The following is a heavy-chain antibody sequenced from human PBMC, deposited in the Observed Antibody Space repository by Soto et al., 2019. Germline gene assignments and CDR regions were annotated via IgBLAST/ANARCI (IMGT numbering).Heavy chain of an antibody. V-gene: IGHV1-18*01. Sequence: QVQLVQSGAEVKKPGASVKVSCKASGYTFTSYGISWVRQAPGQGLEWMGWISAYNGNTNYAQKLEGRVTMTTGTSTSTAYMELSSLRSDDTAVYYCARVYRITMVRGELSEYWGQGTLVTVSS. CDR1: GYTFTSYG. J-gene: IGHJ4*02. CDR2: ISAYNGNT. CDR3: ARVYRITMVRGELSEY. D-gene: IGHD3-10*01.